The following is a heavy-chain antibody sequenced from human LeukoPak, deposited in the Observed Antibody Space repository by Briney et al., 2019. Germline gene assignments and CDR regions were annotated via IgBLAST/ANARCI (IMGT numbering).Heavy chain of an antibody. D-gene: IGHD2-15*01. CDR2: ISGSGDST. CDR1: GFTFSTYG. J-gene: IGHJ6*03. CDR3: AKDNTWHSGSLLTMDV. V-gene: IGHV3-23*01. Sequence: GGSLRLSCAASGFTFSTYGMSWVRQAPGKGLEWVSAISGSGDSTYYADSVKGRFTISSDNSKNTLYLQMNSLRVEDTAVFYCAKDNTWHSGSLLTMDVWGKGTTVTVSS.